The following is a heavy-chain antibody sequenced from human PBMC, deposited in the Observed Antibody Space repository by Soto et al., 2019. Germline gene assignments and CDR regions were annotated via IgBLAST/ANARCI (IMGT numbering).Heavy chain of an antibody. CDR2: TYYRSKWYN. Sequence: SQTLSLTCVISGDSVSSNSAAWNWIRQSPSRGLEWLGRTYYRSKWYNDYAVSVKSRITINPATSKNQFSLQLNSVTPEDTAVYYCARDFVGTAMVQARYGMDVWGQGTTVTVSS. CDR3: ARDFVGTAMVQARYGMDV. V-gene: IGHV6-1*01. J-gene: IGHJ6*02. CDR1: GDSVSSNSAA. D-gene: IGHD5-18*01.